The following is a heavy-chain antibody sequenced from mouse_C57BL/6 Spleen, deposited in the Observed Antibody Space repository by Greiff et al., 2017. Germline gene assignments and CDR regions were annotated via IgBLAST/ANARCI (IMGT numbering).Heavy chain of an antibody. D-gene: IGHD1-1*01. Sequence: VHVKQSGPELVKPGASVKISCKASGYSFTDYNMNWVKQSNGKSLEWIGVINPNYGTTSYNQKFKGKATLTVDQSSSTAYMQLNSLTSEDSAVYYCARWDYGSSYVRYFDVWGTGTTVTVSS. CDR2: INPNYGTT. CDR3: ARWDYGSSYVRYFDV. V-gene: IGHV1-39*01. J-gene: IGHJ1*03. CDR1: GYSFTDYN.